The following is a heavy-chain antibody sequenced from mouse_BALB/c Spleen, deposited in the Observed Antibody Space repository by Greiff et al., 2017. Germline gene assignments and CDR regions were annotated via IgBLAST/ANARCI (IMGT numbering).Heavy chain of an antibody. CDR1: GYSITSDYA. Sequence: DVKLQESGPGLVKPSQSLSLTCTVTGYSITSDYAWNWIRQFPGNKLEWMGYISYSGSTSYNPSLKSRISITRDTSKNQFFLQLNSVTTEDTATYYCARGTYYGSKGAMDYWGQGTSVTVSS. V-gene: IGHV3-2*02. J-gene: IGHJ4*01. CDR3: ARGTYYGSKGAMDY. CDR2: ISYSGST. D-gene: IGHD1-1*01.